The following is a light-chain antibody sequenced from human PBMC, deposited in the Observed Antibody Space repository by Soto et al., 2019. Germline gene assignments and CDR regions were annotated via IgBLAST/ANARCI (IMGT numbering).Light chain of an antibody. V-gene: IGKV3-15*01. CDR2: SAS. J-gene: IGKJ1*01. CDR3: QQYSDWPS. Sequence: EIVMTQSPDTLSVSPGERATLSCRASQSVSSNLAWYQHKRGQAPRLLIYSASTTATGIPGRFSGSGSGTEFTLAISRLQYDDFAIYYCQQYSDWPSFGQGTKVEIK. CDR1: QSVSSN.